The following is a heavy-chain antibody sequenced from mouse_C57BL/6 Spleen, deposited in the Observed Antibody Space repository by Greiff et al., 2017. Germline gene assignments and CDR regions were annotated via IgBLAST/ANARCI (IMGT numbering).Heavy chain of an antibody. CDR2: IYPGDGDT. V-gene: IGHV1-82*01. J-gene: IGHJ4*01. CDR1: GYAFSSSW. D-gene: IGHD2-4*01. Sequence: QVQLKQSGPELVKPGASVKISCKASGYAFSSSWMNWVKPRPGKGLEWIGRIYPGDGDTNYNGKFKGKATLTADKSSSTAYMQLSSLTSEDSAVYFCARDYDYGGLDYWGQGTSVTVSS. CDR3: ARDYDYGGLDY.